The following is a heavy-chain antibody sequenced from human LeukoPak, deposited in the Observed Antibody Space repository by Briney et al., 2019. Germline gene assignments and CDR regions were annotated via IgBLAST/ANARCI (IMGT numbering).Heavy chain of an antibody. CDR2: INHSGST. D-gene: IGHD6-13*01. CDR3: ARGGSSSWYGDAFDF. Sequence: SETLSLTCAVYGESFSDYYWTWIRQPPGRELDLNGEINHSGSTNYNPSLKSRVTMSVDTSKNQFSLKLSSVTAADTAVYFCARGGSSSWYGDAFDFWGQGTMVTGSS. CDR1: GESFSDYY. V-gene: IGHV4-34*01. J-gene: IGHJ3*01.